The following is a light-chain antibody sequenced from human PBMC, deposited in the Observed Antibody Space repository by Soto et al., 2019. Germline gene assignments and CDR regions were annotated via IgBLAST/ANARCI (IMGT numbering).Light chain of an antibody. Sequence: QSALTQPASVSGSPGQSITISCTGTSSDVGGYTYVSWYQQHPGKAPKLMFYAVSHRPSGVSNRFSGSKSGNTASLTISGLPAEDEPDYYCSSYTSSSTLLYVFGTGTKLTVL. CDR3: SSYTSSSTLLYV. V-gene: IGLV2-14*01. CDR2: AVS. CDR1: SSDVGGYTY. J-gene: IGLJ1*01.